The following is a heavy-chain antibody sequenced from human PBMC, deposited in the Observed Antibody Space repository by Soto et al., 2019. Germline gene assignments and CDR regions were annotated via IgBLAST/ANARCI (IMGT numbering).Heavy chain of an antibody. CDR1: GGSVSDYY. Sequence: PSETLSLTCTVYGGSVSDYYWSWVRQPAGKGLEWLGRFRPGGNTNYNPSLKSRVTISVDTSKNQFSLKLSSVTAADTAVYYCARGPSYYGSGRLNWFDPWGQGTLVTVSS. CDR3: ARGPSYYGSGRLNWFDP. J-gene: IGHJ5*02. CDR2: FRPGGNT. V-gene: IGHV4-4*07. D-gene: IGHD3-10*01.